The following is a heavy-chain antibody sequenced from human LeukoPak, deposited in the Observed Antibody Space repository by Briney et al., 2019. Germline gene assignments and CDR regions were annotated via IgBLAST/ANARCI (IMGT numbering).Heavy chain of an antibody. CDR2: IYHSGST. J-gene: IGHJ3*02. Sequence: SGTLSLTCAVSGGSISSSNWWSWVRQPPGKGLEWIGEIYHSGSTNYNPSLKSRVTISVDKSKNQFSLKLSSVTAADTAVYYCARGGYSYGGIYAFDIWGQGTMVTVSS. V-gene: IGHV4-4*02. D-gene: IGHD5-18*01. CDR1: GGSISSSNW. CDR3: ARGGYSYGGIYAFDI.